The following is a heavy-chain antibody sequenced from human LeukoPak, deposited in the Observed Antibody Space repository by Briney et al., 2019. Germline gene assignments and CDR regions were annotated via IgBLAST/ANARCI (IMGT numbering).Heavy chain of an antibody. V-gene: IGHV3-23*01. Sequence: SGGSLRLSCAASGFTFSSYAMSWVRQAPGKGLEWVSAISGSGGSTYYADSVKGRFTISRDNSKNTLYLQMNSLRAEDTAVYYCARGLYCGGDCYSGDNYFDYWGQGTLVTVSS. J-gene: IGHJ4*02. CDR3: ARGLYCGGDCYSGDNYFDY. CDR1: GFTFSSYA. CDR2: ISGSGGST. D-gene: IGHD2-21*02.